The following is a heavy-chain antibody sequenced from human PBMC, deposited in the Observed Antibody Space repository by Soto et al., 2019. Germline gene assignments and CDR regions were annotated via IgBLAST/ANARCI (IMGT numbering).Heavy chain of an antibody. Sequence: PSETLSLTCTVSGASISSGGYYWSWIRQHPEKGLEWIGYSYYSGSTYYNPSLKSRVTMSVDTSKNQFSLKLSSVTPTDTAVYYCARRSSSSLGSLFDPWGRGILVTVSS. CDR2: SYYSGST. CDR3: ARRSSSSLGSLFDP. CDR1: GASISSGGYY. J-gene: IGHJ5*02. V-gene: IGHV4-31*03. D-gene: IGHD6-6*01.